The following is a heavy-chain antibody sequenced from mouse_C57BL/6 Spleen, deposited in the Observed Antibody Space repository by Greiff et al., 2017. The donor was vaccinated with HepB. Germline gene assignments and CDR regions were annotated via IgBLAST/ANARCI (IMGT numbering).Heavy chain of an antibody. J-gene: IGHJ3*01. CDR1: GFTFSDYG. Sequence: EVKLVESGGGLVKPGGSLKLSCAASGFTFSDYGMHWVRQAPEKGLEWVAYISSGSSTIYYADTVKGRFTISRDNAKNTLFLQMTSLRSEDTAMYYWAGDYYGSFAYWGQGTLVTVSA. CDR3: AGDYYGSFAY. V-gene: IGHV5-17*01. D-gene: IGHD1-1*01. CDR2: ISSGSSTI.